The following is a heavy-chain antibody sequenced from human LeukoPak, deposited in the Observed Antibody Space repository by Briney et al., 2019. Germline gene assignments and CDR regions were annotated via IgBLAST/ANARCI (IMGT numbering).Heavy chain of an antibody. CDR2: ISGSGGST. V-gene: IGHV3-23*01. CDR1: GFTFSSYA. Sequence: GGSLRLSCAASGFTFSSYAMSWVRQAPGKGLECVSAISGSGGSTYYVDSVKGRFTISRDNSKNTLYLQMNSLRAEDTAVYYCAKDLRGYSGYDLKDYWGQGTLVTVSS. D-gene: IGHD5-12*01. J-gene: IGHJ4*02. CDR3: AKDLRGYSGYDLKDY.